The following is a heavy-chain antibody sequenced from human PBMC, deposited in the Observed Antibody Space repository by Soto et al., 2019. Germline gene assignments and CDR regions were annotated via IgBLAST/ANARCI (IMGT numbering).Heavy chain of an antibody. J-gene: IGHJ4*02. V-gene: IGHV3-30-3*01. Sequence: LILSCAASGFTFSSYAMHWVRQAPGKGLEWVADISYDGSNKYYADSVKGRFTISRDNSKNTLYLQMNSLRAEDTAVYYCARVREYSYGFGYWGQGTLVTVSS. CDR1: GFTFSSYA. CDR2: ISYDGSNK. CDR3: ARVREYSYGFGY. D-gene: IGHD5-18*01.